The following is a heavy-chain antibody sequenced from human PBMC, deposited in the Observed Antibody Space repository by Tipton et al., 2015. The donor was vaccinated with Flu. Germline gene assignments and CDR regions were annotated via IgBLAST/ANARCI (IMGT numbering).Heavy chain of an antibody. V-gene: IGHV4-59*08. CDR1: GGSISSYY. CDR2: IYYSGST. CDR3: ARLLTGYCSGGSCSRYHYYGMDV. Sequence: LRLSCTVSGGSISSYYWSWIRQPPGKGLEWIGYIYYSGSTNYNPSLKSRVTISVDTSKNQFSLKLSSVTAADTAVYYCARLLTGYCSGGSCSRYHYYGMDVWGQGTTVTVSS. J-gene: IGHJ6*02. D-gene: IGHD2-15*01.